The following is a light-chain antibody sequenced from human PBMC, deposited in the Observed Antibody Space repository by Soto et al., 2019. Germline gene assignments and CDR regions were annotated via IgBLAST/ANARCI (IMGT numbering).Light chain of an antibody. Sequence: QSVLTQPASVSGSPGQSITISCTGTSSDVGGYDYVSWFQQHPGKAPKLMIFEVSNRPSGVSYRFSGSKSGNTASLTISGLQAEDEADYYCSSYTITNHYVFGTGTKVTVL. J-gene: IGLJ1*01. V-gene: IGLV2-14*01. CDR2: EVS. CDR1: SSDVGGYDY. CDR3: SSYTITNHYV.